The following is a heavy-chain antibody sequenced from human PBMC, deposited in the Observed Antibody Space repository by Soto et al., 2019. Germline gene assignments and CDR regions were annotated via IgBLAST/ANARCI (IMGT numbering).Heavy chain of an antibody. J-gene: IGHJ4*02. CDR3: ARSVATPGTNIDF. CDR2: IYFSGST. CDR1: GGSMNGCY. D-gene: IGHD6-13*01. V-gene: IGHV4-4*09. Sequence: SETLSLTCSVSGGSMNGCYWSWIRQTPGQGLEWLGFIYFSGSTRYNPSLMSRLTISLDKSKRQFSMSLSSVTAADTAVYYCARSVATPGTNIDFWGQGTLVTVSS.